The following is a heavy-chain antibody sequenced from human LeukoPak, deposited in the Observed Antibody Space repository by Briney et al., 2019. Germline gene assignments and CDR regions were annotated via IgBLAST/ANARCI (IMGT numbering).Heavy chain of an antibody. CDR3: AKSRAVTTLYEPFHS. CDR2: ISYDGSNQ. J-gene: IGHJ3*02. CDR1: GFTFSTYG. D-gene: IGHD4-17*01. Sequence: GGSLRLSCAASGFTFSTYGMDWVRQAPGKGLEWVAVISYDGSNQQYADSVKGRFTISRDNSKKTLYLQVNSLRAEDTAMYYCAKSRAVTTLYEPFHSWGQGTMVTVSS. V-gene: IGHV3-30*18.